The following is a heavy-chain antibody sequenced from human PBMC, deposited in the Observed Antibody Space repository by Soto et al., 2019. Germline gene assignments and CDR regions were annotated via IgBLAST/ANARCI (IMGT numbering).Heavy chain of an antibody. Sequence: ASVKVSCKASSYSFTSDNINWVRQAPGQGLEWVGWMNPYSGRSGYGQKFQGRVILTRDTSINTAYMELTNLRSDDTAVYYCARGQDYFDTSGYNDYWGRGTLVTVSS. D-gene: IGHD3-22*01. V-gene: IGHV1-8*01. CDR1: SYSFTSDN. J-gene: IGHJ4*02. CDR2: MNPYSGRS. CDR3: ARGQDYFDTSGYNDY.